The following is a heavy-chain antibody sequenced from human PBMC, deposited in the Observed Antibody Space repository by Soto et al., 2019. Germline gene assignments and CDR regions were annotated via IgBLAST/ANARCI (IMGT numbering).Heavy chain of an antibody. V-gene: IGHV3-21*01. CDR3: ARCRAAAVAGTTYYYYMDV. CDR2: ISSSSSYI. D-gene: IGHD6-19*01. CDR1: GFTFSSYS. J-gene: IGHJ6*03. Sequence: EVQLVESGGGLVKPGGSLRLSCAASGFTFSSYSMKWVRQAPGKGLEWVSSISSSSSYIYYADSVKGRFTISRDNAKNSLYLQMNSLRAEDTAVYYCARCRAAAVAGTTYYYYMDVWGKGTTVTVSS.